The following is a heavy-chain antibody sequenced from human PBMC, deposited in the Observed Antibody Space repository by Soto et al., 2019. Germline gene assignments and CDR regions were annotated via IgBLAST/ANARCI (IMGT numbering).Heavy chain of an antibody. J-gene: IGHJ6*02. CDR2: INPKRGGT. V-gene: IGHV1-2*04. CDR1: GYSFTDYH. Sequence: QVQLVQSGAEVKKPGASAKVSCKASGYSFTDYHVHWVRQAPGQGLEWLGRINPKRGGTSTAQKFQGWVTMTRDTSINTAYMDLTRLRSDDTAVYYCARGHSTDCSNGVCSFFYNHEMDVWGQGTPITV. D-gene: IGHD2-8*01. CDR3: ARGHSTDCSNGVCSFFYNHEMDV.